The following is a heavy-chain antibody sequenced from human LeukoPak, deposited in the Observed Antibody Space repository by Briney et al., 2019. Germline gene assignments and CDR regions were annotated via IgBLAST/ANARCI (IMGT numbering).Heavy chain of an antibody. J-gene: IGHJ4*02. CDR3: ATSHIRIAEAGTSFDY. D-gene: IGHD6-19*01. CDR1: GFTFSSYA. Sequence: GGSLRLSCAASGFTFSSYAMHWVRQAPGKGLEWVAVISYDGSNKYYADSVKGRFTISRDSSKNTLYLQMNSLRAEDTAVYYCATSHIRIAEAGTSFDYWGQGTLVTVSS. CDR2: ISYDGSNK. V-gene: IGHV3-30-3*01.